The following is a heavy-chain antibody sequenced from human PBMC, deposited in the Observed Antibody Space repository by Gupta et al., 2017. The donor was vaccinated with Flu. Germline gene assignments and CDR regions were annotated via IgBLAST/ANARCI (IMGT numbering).Heavy chain of an antibody. Sequence: QLQLQESGPGLVKPSETLSLTCTVSGGSISSSRYYWGWIRQPPGKGLEWIGSIYYSGSTYYNPSLKSRVTISVDTSKNQFSLKLSSVTAADTAVYYCARLGDCSSTSCHTGGVDYWGQGTLVTVSS. V-gene: IGHV4-39*01. J-gene: IGHJ4*02. CDR2: IYYSGST. D-gene: IGHD2-2*01. CDR1: GGSISSSRYY. CDR3: ARLGDCSSTSCHTGGVDY.